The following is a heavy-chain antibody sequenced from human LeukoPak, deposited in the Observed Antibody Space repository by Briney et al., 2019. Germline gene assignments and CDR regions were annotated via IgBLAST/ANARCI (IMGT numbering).Heavy chain of an antibody. CDR2: IYYSGAT. CDR3: AKHYMGSSYNHGLDC. Sequence: SEILSLTCTVSGGSINSGSYFWGWIRQPPGEGLEWIGSIYYSGATYYNPSLKSRVTISVDTSKNQSSLKLSSVTAADTALYYCAKHYMGSSYNHGLDCWGQGTLVTVSS. CDR1: GGSINSGSYF. J-gene: IGHJ4*02. V-gene: IGHV4-39*01. D-gene: IGHD3-10*01.